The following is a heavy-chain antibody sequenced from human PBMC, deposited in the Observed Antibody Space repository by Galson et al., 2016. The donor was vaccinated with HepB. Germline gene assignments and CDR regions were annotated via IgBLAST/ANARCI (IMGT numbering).Heavy chain of an antibody. CDR3: ARGALEERDFLTGERLKDRYFDF. J-gene: IGHJ2*01. CDR2: MYYNGNT. CDR1: GGSISDSF. V-gene: IGHV4-59*12. D-gene: IGHD3-9*01. Sequence: SETLSLTCTVSGGSISDSFWNWIRQPPGKGLEWIGYMYYNGNTNYRSSLKSRVTMSADTPKRQISPSLSSVTAADTATYYCARGALEERDFLTGERLKDRYFDFWGRGTLVTVSS.